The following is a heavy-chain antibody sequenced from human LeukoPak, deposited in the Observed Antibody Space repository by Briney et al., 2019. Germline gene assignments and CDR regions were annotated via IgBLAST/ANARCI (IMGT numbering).Heavy chain of an antibody. Sequence: GGSLRLSSAASGFTFSSYSMNWVRQAPGKGLEWVSSISSSSSYIYYADSVKGRFTISRDNAKNTPYLQVNSLRAEDTAVYHCAKKSPIFGVVIPLFDYWGQGTLVSVSS. CDR2: ISSSSSYI. J-gene: IGHJ4*02. D-gene: IGHD3-3*01. V-gene: IGHV3-21*04. CDR1: GFTFSSYS. CDR3: AKKSPIFGVVIPLFDY.